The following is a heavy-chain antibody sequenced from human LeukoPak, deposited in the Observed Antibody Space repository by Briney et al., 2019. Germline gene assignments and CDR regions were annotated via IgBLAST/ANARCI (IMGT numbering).Heavy chain of an antibody. Sequence: GGSLRLSCAASGFTFSNYGMNWVRQAPGKGLEWVSSISSSSSYIYYADSVKGRFTISRDDAKNSLYLQMNSLRAEDTALYYCARDTSAVRGSGYVDWGQGALVTVSS. D-gene: IGHD3-3*01. J-gene: IGHJ4*02. V-gene: IGHV3-21*01. CDR3: ARDTSAVRGSGYVD. CDR1: GFTFSNYG. CDR2: ISSSSSYI.